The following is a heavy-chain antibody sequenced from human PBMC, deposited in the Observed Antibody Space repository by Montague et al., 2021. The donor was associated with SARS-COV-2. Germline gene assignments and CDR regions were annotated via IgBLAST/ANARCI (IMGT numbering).Heavy chain of an antibody. J-gene: IGHJ5*02. CDR3: ARDERYSGYDWFDP. CDR1: GFTFSSYE. D-gene: IGHD5-12*01. CDR2: ISTRGETI. V-gene: IGHV3-48*03. Sequence: SLRLSCAASGFTFSSYEMNWVRQAPGKGLEWISYISTRGETIYYADSVKDRFTISRDNAKNSLYLQMNSLGAEDTAVYYCARDERYSGYDWFDPWGQGTLVTVSS.